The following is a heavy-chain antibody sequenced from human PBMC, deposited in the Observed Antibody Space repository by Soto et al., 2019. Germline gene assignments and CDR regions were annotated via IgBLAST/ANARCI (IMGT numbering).Heavy chain of an antibody. CDR1: GYTFTNYG. D-gene: IGHD6-6*01. CDR2: ISAYKGNT. V-gene: IGHV1-18*01. Sequence: SVKVSCKASGYTFTNYGISWVRQAPGQVLDWMGWISAYKGNTNYAQKFQGRVTMTTDTSTSTAYMELRSLRTDDTAVYYCASRSGQLPHYSDYWGKGALVTVSS. J-gene: IGHJ4*02. CDR3: ASRSGQLPHYSDY.